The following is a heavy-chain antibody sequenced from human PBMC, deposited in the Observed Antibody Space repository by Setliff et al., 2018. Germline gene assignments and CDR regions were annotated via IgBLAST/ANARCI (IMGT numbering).Heavy chain of an antibody. Sequence: SETLSLTCTVSGGSISSSSYYWSWIRQPPGKGLEWIGSIYYSGSTYYNPSLKSRVTISVDTSKNQFSLKLSSVTAADTAVYYCARVPRFTDTRNAFDIWGQGTMVTVSS. V-gene: IGHV4-39*01. D-gene: IGHD5-18*01. J-gene: IGHJ3*02. CDR1: GGSISSSSYY. CDR2: IYYSGST. CDR3: ARVPRFTDTRNAFDI.